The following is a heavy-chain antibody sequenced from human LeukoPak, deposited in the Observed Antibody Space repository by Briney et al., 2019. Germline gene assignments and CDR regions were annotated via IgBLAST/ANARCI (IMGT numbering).Heavy chain of an antibody. D-gene: IGHD4-11*01. CDR1: GYTFTGYY. CDR3: ARGHMTTVTLGY. V-gene: IGHV1-2*02. Sequence: ASVKVSCKASGYTFTGYYMHWVRQAPGQGLEWTGWINPNSGGTNYAQKFQGRVTMTRDTSISTAYMELSRLRSDDTAVYYCARGHMTTVTLGYWGQGTLVTVSS. CDR2: INPNSGGT. J-gene: IGHJ4*02.